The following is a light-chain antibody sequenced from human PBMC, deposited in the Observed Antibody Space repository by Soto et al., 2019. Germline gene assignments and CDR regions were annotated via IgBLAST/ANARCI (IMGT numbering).Light chain of an antibody. CDR1: STDFVSYNR. CDR2: EVS. CDR3: SLYTSENAYV. Sequence: QSVLPQPPSVSGSPGQSVTISRTGTSTDFVSYNRVSWYQQPPGTAPKLMIYEVSKRPSGVPDRFSGSKSGNTASLTISGLQAADEADYYCSLYTSENAYVFGTGTKVTVL. J-gene: IGLJ1*01. V-gene: IGLV2-18*01.